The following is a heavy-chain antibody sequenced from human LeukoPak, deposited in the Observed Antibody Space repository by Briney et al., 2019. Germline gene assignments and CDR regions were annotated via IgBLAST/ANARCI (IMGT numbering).Heavy chain of an antibody. J-gene: IGHJ3*02. CDR2: ISSSSSYI. CDR1: GYSISSGYY. V-gene: IGHV3-21*01. CDR3: ARRGYSYGIDAFDI. D-gene: IGHD5-18*01. Sequence: ETLSLTCTVSGYSISSGYYWGWVRQAPGKGLEWVSSISSSSSYIYYADSVKGRFTISRDNAKNSLYLQMNSLRAEDTAVYYCARRGYSYGIDAFDIWGQGTMVTVSS.